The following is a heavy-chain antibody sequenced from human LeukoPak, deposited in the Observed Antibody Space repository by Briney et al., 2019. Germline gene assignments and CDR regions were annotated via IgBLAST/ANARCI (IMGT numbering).Heavy chain of an antibody. D-gene: IGHD3-9*01. CDR2: ITSGGDYI. J-gene: IGHJ4*02. Sequence: GGTLRLSCAASGFTFNTFNMNWVRQAPGEGLEWVSSITSGGDYIYYADSVQGRFTTSRDNAKNSLSLQLNSLRVEDTAVYYCARGHYDVLAASYKWTPDYWGQGTLVTVSS. CDR1: GFTFNTFN. V-gene: IGHV3-21*01. CDR3: ARGHYDVLAASYKWTPDY.